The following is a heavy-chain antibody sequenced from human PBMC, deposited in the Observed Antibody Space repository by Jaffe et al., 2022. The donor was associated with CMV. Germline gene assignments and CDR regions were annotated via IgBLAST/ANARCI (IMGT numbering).Heavy chain of an antibody. D-gene: IGHD1-26*01. CDR2: ISGSGGRT. V-gene: IGHV3-23*01. J-gene: IGHJ6*02. CDR3: AKTYFALGATPYGMDV. CDR1: GFTFNNYA. Sequence: EVQLLESGGGLVQPGGSLRLSCVASGFTFNNYAMTWVRQAPGKGLEWVSCISGSGGRTTYADSVKGRCSISRDNAKNTLYLQMSSLRADDTARYYCAKTYFALGATPYGMDVWGQGTTVIVSS.